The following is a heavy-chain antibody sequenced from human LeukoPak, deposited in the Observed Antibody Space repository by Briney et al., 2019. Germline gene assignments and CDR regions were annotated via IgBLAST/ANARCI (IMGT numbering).Heavy chain of an antibody. CDR2: ISSSGSFI. CDR1: GFTFSDYY. CDR3: ARETHYDSSGYHNDY. V-gene: IGHV3-11*04. Sequence: GGSLRLSCAASGFTFSDYYMSWIRQAPGKGLEWVSYISSSGSFIYYADSVKGRFTISRDNAKNSLYLQMNSLRAEDTAVYYCARETHYDSSGYHNDYWGQGTLATVSS. D-gene: IGHD3-22*01. J-gene: IGHJ4*02.